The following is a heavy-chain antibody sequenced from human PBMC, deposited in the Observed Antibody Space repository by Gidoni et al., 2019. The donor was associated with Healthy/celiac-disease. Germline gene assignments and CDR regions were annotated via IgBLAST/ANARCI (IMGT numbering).Heavy chain of an antibody. CDR3: ARHSYDYGDPGWFDP. CDR1: GGSLSSSSYY. D-gene: IGHD4-17*01. V-gene: IGHV4-39*01. J-gene: IGHJ5*02. Sequence: QLQLQESGPGLVKPSETLSLTCTVSGGSLSSSSYYWGWTRQPPGKGLEWIGSIYYSGRTYYNPSLKSRVTISVDTSKNQLSLKVSSVTAADTAVYYCARHSYDYGDPGWFDPWGQGTLVTVSS. CDR2: IYYSGRT.